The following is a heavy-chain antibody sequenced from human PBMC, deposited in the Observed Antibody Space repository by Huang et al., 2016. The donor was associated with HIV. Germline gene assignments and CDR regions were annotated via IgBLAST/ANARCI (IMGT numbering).Heavy chain of an antibody. CDR1: GFSLSTYGVG. J-gene: IGHJ4*02. Sequence: QITLKESGPTLVKPTQTLTLTCTFPGFSLSTYGVGVGWIRQPPGKALEWLALIDWDDDKRYSPSLRRRLTISKDTSKTQVVLTMTNLDPVDTATYYCAHSKVGTSSFDYWGQGILVIVSS. CDR2: IDWDDDK. CDR3: AHSKVGTSSFDY. D-gene: IGHD1-26*01. V-gene: IGHV2-5*02.